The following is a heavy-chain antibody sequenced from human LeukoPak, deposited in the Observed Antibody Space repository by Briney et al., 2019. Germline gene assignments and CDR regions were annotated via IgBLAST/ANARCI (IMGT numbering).Heavy chain of an antibody. Sequence: GGSLRLSCAASGFTFSDYNMNWVRQAPGKGLERVGTISPDGSDKYYVDSVKGRFTISRDNAKTSLYLQINSLRADDTALYFCARGIVVVVGASDHFDYWGQGTLITVSS. V-gene: IGHV3-7*01. D-gene: IGHD2-15*01. CDR2: ISPDGSDK. J-gene: IGHJ4*02. CDR3: ARGIVVVVGASDHFDY. CDR1: GFTFSDYN.